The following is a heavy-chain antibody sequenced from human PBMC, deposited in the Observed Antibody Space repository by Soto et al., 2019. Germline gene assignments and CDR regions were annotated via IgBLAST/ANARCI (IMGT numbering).Heavy chain of an antibody. CDR2: ISAYNGNT. CDR1: GYTFTSYG. J-gene: IGHJ6*02. V-gene: IGHV1-18*01. Sequence: ASVKVSCKASGYTFTSYGISWVRQAPGQGLEWMGWISAYNGNTNYAQKLQGRVTMTTDTSTSTAYMELRSLRSDDTAVYYCARDPGPLKLAGGMDVLGQGNTVTVSS. CDR3: ARDPGPLKLAGGMDV. D-gene: IGHD6-6*01.